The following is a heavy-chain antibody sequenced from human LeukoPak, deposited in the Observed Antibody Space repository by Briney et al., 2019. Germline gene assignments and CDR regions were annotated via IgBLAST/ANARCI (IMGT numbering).Heavy chain of an antibody. Sequence: GGSLRLSCAASGFTFSSYAMSWVRQAPGKGLEWVSAISGSGGSTYYADSVKGRFTISGDNSKNTLYLQMNSLRAEDTAVYYCAKGPPRDSSGWYFHYWGQGTLVTVSS. CDR3: AKGPPRDSSGWYFHY. CDR1: GFTFSSYA. J-gene: IGHJ4*02. V-gene: IGHV3-23*01. D-gene: IGHD6-19*01. CDR2: ISGSGGST.